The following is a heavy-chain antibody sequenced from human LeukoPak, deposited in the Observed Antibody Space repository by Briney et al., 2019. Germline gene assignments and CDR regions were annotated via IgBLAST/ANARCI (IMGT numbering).Heavy chain of an antibody. CDR3: ARALGGYYGMDV. J-gene: IGHJ6*02. V-gene: IGHV3-53*01. D-gene: IGHD3-16*01. CDR2: IYSGGST. CDR1: GFTVSSNY. Sequence: GRSLRLSCAASGFTVSSNYMSWVRQAPGKGLEWVSVIYSGGSTYYADSVKGRFTISRGNSKNTLYLQMNSLRAEDTAVYYCARALGGYYGMDVWGQGTTVTVSS.